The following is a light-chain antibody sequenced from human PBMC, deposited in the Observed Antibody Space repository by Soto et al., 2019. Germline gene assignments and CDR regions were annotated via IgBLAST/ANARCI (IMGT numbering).Light chain of an antibody. Sequence: DIQMTQAPSYLSASVGDRVTITCKASQDISNYLNWYQQKPGKAPKLLIYDASNLETGVPSRFSGSGSGTDFTFTVSSLQPEDIATYYCQQYDNPPITFGQGTRLEIK. V-gene: IGKV1-33*01. CDR1: QDISNY. CDR3: QQYDNPPIT. J-gene: IGKJ5*01. CDR2: DAS.